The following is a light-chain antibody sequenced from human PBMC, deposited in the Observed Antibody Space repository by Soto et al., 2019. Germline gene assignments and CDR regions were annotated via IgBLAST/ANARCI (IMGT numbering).Light chain of an antibody. CDR1: QSVCSSY. CDR2: GAS. CDR3: QQYGSSPRT. J-gene: IGKJ1*01. Sequence: EIVLTQSPATLSLSPGERATLSCGASQSVCSSYLAWYQQKPGQAPRLLIYGASTRATGIPDRFSGSGSGTDFTLTISRLEPEDFAVYYCQQYGSSPRTFGQGTKV. V-gene: IGKV3-20*01.